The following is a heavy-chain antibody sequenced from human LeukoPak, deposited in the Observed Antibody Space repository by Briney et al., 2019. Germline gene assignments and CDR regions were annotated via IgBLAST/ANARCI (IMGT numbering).Heavy chain of an antibody. CDR2: IYDGDRS. V-gene: IGHV3-66*02. Sequence: GGSLRLSCSASGFTVSSKYMTWVRQAPGKGLELVSIIYDGDRSFYADSVKGRFTISRDNSKNMLFLQMNSLRTEDTAVYYCAKTYSSGWWDLDYWGQGTLVTVSS. J-gene: IGHJ4*02. CDR1: GFTVSSKY. D-gene: IGHD6-19*01. CDR3: AKTYSSGWWDLDY.